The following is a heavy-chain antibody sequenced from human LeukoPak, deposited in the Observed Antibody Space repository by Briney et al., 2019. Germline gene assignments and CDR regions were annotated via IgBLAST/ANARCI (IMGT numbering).Heavy chain of an antibody. Sequence: SETLSLTCTVSGGSISSSSYYWGWIRQPPGKGLEWIGSIYYSGSTYYNPSLKSRVTISVDTSKNQFSPKLSSVTAADTAVYYCARRGSRQLDWGHDAFDIWGQGTMVTVSS. J-gene: IGHJ3*02. CDR1: GGSISSSSYY. CDR3: ARRGSRQLDWGHDAFDI. V-gene: IGHV4-39*07. D-gene: IGHD6-6*01. CDR2: IYYSGST.